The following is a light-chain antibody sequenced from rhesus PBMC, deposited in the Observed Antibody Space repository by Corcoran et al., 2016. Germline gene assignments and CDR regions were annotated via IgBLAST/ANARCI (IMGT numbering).Light chain of an antibody. V-gene: IGKV1-44*03. Sequence: DIQMTQSPSSLSASVGDRVTITWRSSQRISNYLAWYQQKPGKVPKLLIYGASTLESGVPSRFSGCGSGTEFTLIINSLQPEGFDTYYCQQLNSHPLTFGGGTKVEIK. CDR2: GAS. CDR3: QQLNSHPLT. CDR1: QRISNY. J-gene: IGKJ4*01.